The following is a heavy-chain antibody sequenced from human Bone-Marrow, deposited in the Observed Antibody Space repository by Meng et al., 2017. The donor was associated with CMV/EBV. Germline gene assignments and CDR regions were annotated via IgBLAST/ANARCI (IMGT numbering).Heavy chain of an antibody. CDR2: IRYDGSNK. V-gene: IGHV3-30*02. CDR1: GFTFSSYG. Sequence: GGSLRLSCAASGFTFSSYGMHWVRQAPGKGLEWVAFIRYDGSNKYYADSVKGRFTISRDNSENTVYLQMDSLRVEDTAVYYCAKDLDYDSWSGYVHYYYYGMDVWGQGTTVTVSS. J-gene: IGHJ6*02. D-gene: IGHD3-3*01. CDR3: AKDLDYDSWSGYVHYYYYGMDV.